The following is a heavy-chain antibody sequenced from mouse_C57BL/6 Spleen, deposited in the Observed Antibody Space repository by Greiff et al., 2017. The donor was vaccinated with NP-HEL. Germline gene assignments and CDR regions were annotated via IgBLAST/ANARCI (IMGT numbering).Heavy chain of an antibody. CDR2: INPNYGTT. D-gene: IGHD1-1*01. J-gene: IGHJ4*01. CDR3: ASYYGSSYYYAMDY. V-gene: IGHV1-39*01. Sequence: VQLQQSGPELVKPGASVKISCKASGYSFTDYNMNWVKQSNGKSLEWIGVINPNYGTTSYIQKFKGKATLTVDQSSSTAYMQLNSLTSEDSAVYYCASYYGSSYYYAMDYWGQGTSVTVSS. CDR1: GYSFTDYN.